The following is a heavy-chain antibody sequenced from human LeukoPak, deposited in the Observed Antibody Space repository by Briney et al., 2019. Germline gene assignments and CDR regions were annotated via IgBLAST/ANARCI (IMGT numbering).Heavy chain of an antibody. J-gene: IGHJ4*02. CDR2: ISYDGSNK. Sequence: GRSLRLSCAASGFTFSSYAMHWVRQAPGKGLEWVAVISYDGSNKYYADSVKGRFTISGDNSKNTLYLQMNSLRAEDTAVYYCARVGGRYCSSTSCLAKDYFDYWGQGTLVTVSS. CDR1: GFTFSSYA. D-gene: IGHD2-2*01. CDR3: ARVGGRYCSSTSCLAKDYFDY. V-gene: IGHV3-30*01.